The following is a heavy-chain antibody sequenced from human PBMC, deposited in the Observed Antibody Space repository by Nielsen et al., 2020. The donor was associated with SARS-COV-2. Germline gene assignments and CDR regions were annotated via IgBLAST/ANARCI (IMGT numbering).Heavy chain of an antibody. D-gene: IGHD6-19*01. CDR3: ARPQWLVSDAFDI. Sequence: SETLSLTCTVSGGSISTSTFYWGWILQPPGKGLEWIGTIYYSGYTYYNASLKSRVTISIDTSKNQFSLNLRSVTAADTAVYYCARPQWLVSDAFDIWGQGTMVAVSS. CDR1: GGSISTSTFY. CDR2: IYYSGYT. J-gene: IGHJ3*02. V-gene: IGHV4-39*01.